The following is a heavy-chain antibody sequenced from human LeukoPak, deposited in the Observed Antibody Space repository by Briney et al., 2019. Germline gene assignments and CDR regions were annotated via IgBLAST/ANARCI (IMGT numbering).Heavy chain of an antibody. CDR2: ISGSGGST. D-gene: IGHD5-18*01. CDR1: GFTFSSYA. Sequence: PGGSLRLSCAVSGFTFSSYAMSWVRQAPGRGPEWVSAISGSGGSTYYADSVKGRFTISRDNSKNTLYLQMNSLRAEDTAVYYCANEVNGYSYGLFDYWGQGTLVTVSS. CDR3: ANEVNGYSYGLFDY. V-gene: IGHV3-23*01. J-gene: IGHJ4*02.